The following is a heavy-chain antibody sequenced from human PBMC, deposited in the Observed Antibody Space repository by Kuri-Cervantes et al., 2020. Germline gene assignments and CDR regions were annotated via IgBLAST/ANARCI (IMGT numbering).Heavy chain of an antibody. V-gene: IGHV4-30-4*01. CDR3: AREVTETHYYYYGMDV. CDR1: GGSISSGDYY. J-gene: IGHJ6*02. Sequence: SCTVSGGSISSGDYYWSWIRQPPGKGLEWIGYIYYSGSTYYNPSLKSRVTISVDTSKNQFSLKLSSVTAADTAVYYCAREVTETHYYYYGMDVWGQGTTVTVSS. CDR2: IYYSGST. D-gene: IGHD2-21*02.